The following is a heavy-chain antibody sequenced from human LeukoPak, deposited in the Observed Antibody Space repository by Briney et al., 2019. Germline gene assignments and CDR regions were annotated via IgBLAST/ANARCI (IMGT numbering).Heavy chain of an antibody. V-gene: IGHV3-30*18. CDR2: ISYDGSNK. J-gene: IGHJ4*02. D-gene: IGHD3-10*01. CDR1: GFTFSSYG. Sequence: GRSLRLSCAASGFTFSSYGMHWVRQAPGKGLGWVAVISYDGSNKYYADSVKGRFTISRDNSKNTLYLQMNSLRAEDTAVYYCAKVTGGYYGSSEDYWGQGTLVTVSS. CDR3: AKVTGGYYGSSEDY.